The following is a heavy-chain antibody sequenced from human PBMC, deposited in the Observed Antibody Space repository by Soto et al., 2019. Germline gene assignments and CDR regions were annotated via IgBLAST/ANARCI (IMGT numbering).Heavy chain of an antibody. CDR2: INSDGSST. CDR3: ARDTRFLDNLHLDYYYYGMDV. CDR1: GFTFSSYW. J-gene: IGHJ6*02. V-gene: IGHV3-74*01. D-gene: IGHD3-3*01. Sequence: GGSLRLSCAASGFTFSSYWMHWVRQAPGKGLVWVSRINSDGSSTSYADSVKGRFTISRDNAKNTLYLQVNSLRAEDTAVYYCARDTRFLDNLHLDYYYYGMDVWGQGTTVTVSS.